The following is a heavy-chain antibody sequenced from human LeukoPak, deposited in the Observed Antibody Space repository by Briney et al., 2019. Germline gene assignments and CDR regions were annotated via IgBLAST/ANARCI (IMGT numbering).Heavy chain of an antibody. CDR1: GYTFTGYY. CDR3: ARAADVNYFDC. CDR2: VNPNSGGT. J-gene: IGHJ4*02. V-gene: IGHV1-2*02. Sequence: ASVKVSCKASGYTFTGYYMHWVRQAPGQGLEWMGWVNPNSGGTNYAQKFQGRVTMTRDTSISAAYMELSRLTSDDTAVYYCARAADVNYFDCWGQGTQVTVSS. D-gene: IGHD6-13*01.